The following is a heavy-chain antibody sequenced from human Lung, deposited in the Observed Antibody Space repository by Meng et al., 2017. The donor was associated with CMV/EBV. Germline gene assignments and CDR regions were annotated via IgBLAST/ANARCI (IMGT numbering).Heavy chain of an antibody. V-gene: IGHV4-34*01. CDR1: GGSLGDYF. Sequence: GSLRLSCTVYGGSLGDYFWTWIRQPPGKGLEWIGEIDHSGSTKYNPSLKSRATISDDASKNQLSLKLRSLTAADTAVYYCARMIMNNYDYHFAMDVWGLGTSVTVSS. CDR2: IDHSGST. CDR3: ARMIMNNYDYHFAMDV. D-gene: IGHD3-16*01. J-gene: IGHJ6*02.